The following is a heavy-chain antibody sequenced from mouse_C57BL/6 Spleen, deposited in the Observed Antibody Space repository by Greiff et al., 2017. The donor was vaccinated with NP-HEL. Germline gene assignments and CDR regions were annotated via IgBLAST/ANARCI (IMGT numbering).Heavy chain of an antibody. CDR2: IHPTSGST. D-gene: IGHD2-1*01. CDR3: ARQGGGNHEFAY. J-gene: IGHJ3*01. CDR1: GYTFTSYW. Sequence: QVQLQQPGAELVKPGASVKLSCKASGYTFTSYWMHWVKQRPGQGLEWIGMIHPTSGSTNYNEKFKGKATLTVDKSSSTAYMQLSSLASEDSAVYYCARQGGGNHEFAYWGQGTLVTVSA. V-gene: IGHV1-64*01.